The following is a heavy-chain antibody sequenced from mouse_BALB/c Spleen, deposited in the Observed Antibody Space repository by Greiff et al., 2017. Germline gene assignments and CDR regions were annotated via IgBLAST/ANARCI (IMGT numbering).Heavy chain of an antibody. J-gene: IGHJ3*01. D-gene: IGHD2-1*01. V-gene: IGHV1S56*01. CDR1: GYTFTSYY. CDR2: IYPGNVNT. Sequence: VQLQQSGPELVKPGASVRISCKASGYTFTSYYIHWVKQRPGQGLEWIGWIYPGNVNTKYNEKFKGKATLTADKSSSTAYMQLSSLTSEDSAVYFCARGDGNFWFAYWGQGTLVTVSA. CDR3: ARGDGNFWFAY.